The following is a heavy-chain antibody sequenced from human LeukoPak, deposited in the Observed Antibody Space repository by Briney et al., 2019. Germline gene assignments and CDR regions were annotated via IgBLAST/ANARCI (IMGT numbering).Heavy chain of an antibody. CDR1: GFTFSSYS. Sequence: GGSLRLSCAASGFTFSSYSMNWVRQAPGKGLEWVSYISSSSSTIYYADSVKGRFTISGDNAKNSLYLQMNSLRAEDTAVYYCARDNRYCSSTSCYAGVYYYYGMDVWGQGTTVTVSS. D-gene: IGHD2-2*01. V-gene: IGHV3-48*01. CDR3: ARDNRYCSSTSCYAGVYYYYGMDV. J-gene: IGHJ6*02. CDR2: ISSSSSTI.